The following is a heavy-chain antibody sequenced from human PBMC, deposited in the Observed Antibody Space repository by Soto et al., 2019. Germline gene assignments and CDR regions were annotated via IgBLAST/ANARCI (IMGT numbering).Heavy chain of an antibody. CDR1: GGSISSYY. V-gene: IGHV4-59*01. CDR3: ARVPHYYDSSGYYHFDY. J-gene: IGHJ4*02. CDR2: IYYSGST. Sequence: SETLSLTCTVSGGSISSYYWSWIRQPPGKGLEWIGYIYYSGSTNYNPSLKSRVTISVDTSKNQFSLKLSSVTAADTAVYYCARVPHYYDSSGYYHFDYWGQGTLVTVSS. D-gene: IGHD3-22*01.